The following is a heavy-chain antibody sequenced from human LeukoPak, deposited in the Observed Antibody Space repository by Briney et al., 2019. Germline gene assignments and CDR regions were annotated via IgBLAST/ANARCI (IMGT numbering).Heavy chain of an antibody. CDR1: GYSFSSYW. CDR2: IYPGDSDT. CDR3: ARDSSGSIGAFDY. V-gene: IGHV5-51*01. Sequence: GESLKISCKGSGYSFSSYWIGWVRQMPGKGLEWMGIIYPGDSDTRYSPSFQGQVTISADKSISTAYLQWSSLKATDTAMYYCARDSSGSIGAFDYWGQGTLVTVSS. J-gene: IGHJ4*02. D-gene: IGHD6-19*01.